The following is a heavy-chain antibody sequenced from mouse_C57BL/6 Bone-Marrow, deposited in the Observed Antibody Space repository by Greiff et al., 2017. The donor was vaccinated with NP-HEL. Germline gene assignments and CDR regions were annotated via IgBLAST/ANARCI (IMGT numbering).Heavy chain of an antibody. Sequence: EVKLQESGPGLVKPSQSLSLTCSVTGYSIISGYYWNWLRQFPGNKLEWMAYISYDGSNNYNPSLKNRISITRDISKNQFFLKLTSVTTEDTATYDCAREGGYYGSPFAYWGQGTLVTVSA. D-gene: IGHD1-1*01. CDR3: AREGGYYGSPFAY. V-gene: IGHV3-6*01. CDR2: ISYDGSN. J-gene: IGHJ3*01. CDR1: GYSIISGYY.